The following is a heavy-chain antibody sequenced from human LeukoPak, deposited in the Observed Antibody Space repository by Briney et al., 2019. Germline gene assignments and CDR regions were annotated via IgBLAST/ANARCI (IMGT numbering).Heavy chain of an antibody. V-gene: IGHV4-39*01. J-gene: IGHJ3*02. CDR2: IYYSGNT. Sequence: PSETLSLTCSVSGGSISSSSYYWGWIRQPPGKGLEGIGNIYYSGNTYYNPSLKSRVTISVDTSKNQFSLKLSSVTAADTAVYYCARPPVLPEYAFDIWGQGTMVSVSS. CDR1: GGSISSSSYY. D-gene: IGHD2-2*01. CDR3: ARPPVLPEYAFDI.